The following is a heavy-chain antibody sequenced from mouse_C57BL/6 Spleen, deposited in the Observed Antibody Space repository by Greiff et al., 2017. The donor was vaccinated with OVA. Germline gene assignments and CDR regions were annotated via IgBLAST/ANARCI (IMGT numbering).Heavy chain of an antibody. V-gene: IGHV1-53*01. J-gene: IGHJ1*03. Sequence: VQLQQPGTDLVKPGASVKLSCKASGYTFTSYWMHWVKQRPGQGLEWIGNINPSNGGTNYNEKFKSKATLTVDKSSSTAYMQLSSLTSEDSAVYYCARFDGYYVWYFDVWGTGTTVTVSS. D-gene: IGHD2-3*01. CDR3: ARFDGYYVWYFDV. CDR2: INPSNGGT. CDR1: GYTFTSYW.